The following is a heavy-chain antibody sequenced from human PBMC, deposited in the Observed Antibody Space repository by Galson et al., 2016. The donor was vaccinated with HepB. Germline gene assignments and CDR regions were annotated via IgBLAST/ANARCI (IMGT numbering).Heavy chain of an antibody. Sequence: SLRLSCAASGFTFTNYPMTWVRQPPGKGLEWVSTIGSGGFTHYADSVKGRFIVSRDISKNKLYLQMNSLRSDDTALNYCAREGYSSGHCGAFYIWGRGTGVAVSS. CDR3: AREGYSSGHCGAFYI. CDR1: GFTFTNYP. CDR2: IGSGGFT. J-gene: IGHJ3*02. V-gene: IGHV3-23*01. D-gene: IGHD6-19*01.